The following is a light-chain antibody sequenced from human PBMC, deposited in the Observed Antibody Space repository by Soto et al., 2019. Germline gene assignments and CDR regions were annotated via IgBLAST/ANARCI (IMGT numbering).Light chain of an antibody. J-gene: IGKJ1*01. V-gene: IGKV3-20*01. Sequence: LSLSPGTLSLSPGERTTLSCRASQSISRYLAWYQQKPGQGPRLLIYGASSRATGTPDRFSGSGSGTDFTLTINRLEPEDFALYYCQQYGSSPPTFGQGTKVDIK. CDR3: QQYGSSPPT. CDR2: GAS. CDR1: QSISRY.